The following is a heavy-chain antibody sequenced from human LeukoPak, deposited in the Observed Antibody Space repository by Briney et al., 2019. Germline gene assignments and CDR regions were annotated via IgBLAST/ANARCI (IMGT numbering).Heavy chain of an antibody. D-gene: IGHD1-14*01. Sequence: GGSLRLSCAASGFIFSHYNMNWVRQAPGKGLEWVSYISSSSSTIYYADSVKGRFTISRDNSKNTLFLQMNSLRAEDTAVYYCAKPARTDYADYWGQGTLVTVSS. CDR2: ISSSSSTI. J-gene: IGHJ4*02. V-gene: IGHV3-48*01. CDR3: AKPARTDYADY. CDR1: GFIFSHYN.